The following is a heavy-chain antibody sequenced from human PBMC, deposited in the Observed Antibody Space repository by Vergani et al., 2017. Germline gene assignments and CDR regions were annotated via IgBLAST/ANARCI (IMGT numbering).Heavy chain of an antibody. V-gene: IGHV4-4*03. CDR1: GDSISSNNC. D-gene: IGHD3-10*01. Sequence: QVQLQESGPGLVKPPGTLSLTCAVSGDSISSNNCWTWVRQPPGKGLEWIGEICHTEDTKYSPSLKSRVTVSRDTAKNQFSLNLMSLTAADTAMYYCAVRPRVNLVGGEIVTKRTFDYWSQGSLVTVSS. J-gene: IGHJ4*02. CDR2: ICHTEDT. CDR3: AVRPRVNLVGGEIVTKRTFDY.